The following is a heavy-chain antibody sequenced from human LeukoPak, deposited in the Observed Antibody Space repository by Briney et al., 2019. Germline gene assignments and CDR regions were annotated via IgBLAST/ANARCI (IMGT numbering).Heavy chain of an antibody. CDR2: IYTSGST. V-gene: IGHV4-61*02. CDR1: GGSISSGSYY. CDR3: AALGAYSVPPRRYYYGMDV. Sequence: SQTLSLTCTVSGGSISSGSYYWSWIRQPAGKGLEWIGRIYTSGSTNYNPSLKSRVTISVDTSKNQFSLKLSSVTAADTAVYYCAALGAYSVPPRRYYYGMDVWGQGTTVTVSS. D-gene: IGHD6-13*01. J-gene: IGHJ6*02.